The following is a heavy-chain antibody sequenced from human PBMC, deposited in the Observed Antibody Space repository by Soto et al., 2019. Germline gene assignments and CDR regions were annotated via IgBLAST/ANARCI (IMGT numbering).Heavy chain of an antibody. V-gene: IGHV4-30-4*01. D-gene: IGHD5-18*01. Sequence: SETLSLTCTVSGGSSSSGVYYWSGIRQPPGKGLEWIGYIYYSGSTYYNPSLKSRVTISVDTSKNQFSLKLSSVTAADTAVYYCARAPPLKYTYGLRGAFAIWGQGTMVTVSS. CDR1: GGSSSSGVYY. CDR2: IYYSGST. CDR3: ARAPPLKYTYGLRGAFAI. J-gene: IGHJ3*02.